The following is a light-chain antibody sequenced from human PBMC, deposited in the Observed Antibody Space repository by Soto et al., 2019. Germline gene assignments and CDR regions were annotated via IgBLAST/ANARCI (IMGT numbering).Light chain of an antibody. CDR3: QQYHTSPWT. CDR2: EAS. J-gene: IGKJ1*01. V-gene: IGKV1-5*03. Sequence: DIQMTQSPSSLSASVGDSVIITCRACQSISRWLAWFEQEQGRAPKLLITEASNLEGGVPSRFSGSGYGTEFTLTINNVQPDDFATYYCQQYHTSPWTFGQGTKVEI. CDR1: QSISRW.